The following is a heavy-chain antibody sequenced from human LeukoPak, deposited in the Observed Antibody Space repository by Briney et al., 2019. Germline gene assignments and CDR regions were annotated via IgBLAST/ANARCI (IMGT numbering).Heavy chain of an antibody. Sequence: PGGSLRLSCAVSEITLSNYGMSWVRQAPGKGLEWVAGISGSGGGTNYADSVKGRFTISRDNSKNTLYLQMDSLRAEDTAVYYCARVGSSWYEGGWFDPWGQGTLATVSS. J-gene: IGHJ5*02. V-gene: IGHV3-23*01. CDR3: ARVGSSWYEGGWFDP. CDR2: ISGSGGGT. CDR1: EITLSNYG. D-gene: IGHD6-13*01.